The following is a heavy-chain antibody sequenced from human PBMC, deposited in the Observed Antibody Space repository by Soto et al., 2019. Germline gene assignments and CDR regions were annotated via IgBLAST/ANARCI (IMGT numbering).Heavy chain of an antibody. CDR2: ISSDGSNK. V-gene: IGHV3-30*03. CDR3: VGGYYFGDY. CDR1: GFTFSSYG. D-gene: IGHD3-10*01. J-gene: IGHJ4*02. Sequence: QVQLVESGGGVVQPGRSLRLSCAASGFTFSSYGMHWVRQAPGKGLEGVAVISSDGSNKYYADSVKGRFTISRDNSKNTLYLQMNSLRAEDKAVYYCVGGYYFGDYWGQGTLVTVSS.